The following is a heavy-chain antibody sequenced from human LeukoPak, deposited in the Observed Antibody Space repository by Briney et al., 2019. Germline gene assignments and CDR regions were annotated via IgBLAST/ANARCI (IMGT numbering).Heavy chain of an antibody. CDR3: ARTSRSSSIDD. CDR1: GFTFSNYW. Sequence: GGSLRLSCAASGFTFSNYWMSWVRQAPRNGLEWVANINQDGSGKSYVDSVKGRFTISRDNAKSSLFLEMNSLRVEDTAMYYCARTSRSSSIDDWGQGTLVTVSS. V-gene: IGHV3-7*01. CDR2: INQDGSGK. J-gene: IGHJ4*02. D-gene: IGHD2-15*01.